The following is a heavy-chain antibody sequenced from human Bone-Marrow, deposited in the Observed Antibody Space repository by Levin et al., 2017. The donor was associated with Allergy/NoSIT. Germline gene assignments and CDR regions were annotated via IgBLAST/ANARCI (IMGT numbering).Heavy chain of an antibody. CDR3: ARFYSGSYYFDY. CDR1: GAPVSSSNW. J-gene: IGHJ4*02. Sequence: SETLSLTCVVSGAPVSSSNWWSWVRQPPGKGLEWIGEMFHSGNINYNPSLKSRVTISVDTSKQQFSLKLTSVTAADTAVYYCARFYSGSYYFDYWGQGTLVTVSS. V-gene: IGHV4-4*02. D-gene: IGHD1-26*01. CDR2: MFHSGNI.